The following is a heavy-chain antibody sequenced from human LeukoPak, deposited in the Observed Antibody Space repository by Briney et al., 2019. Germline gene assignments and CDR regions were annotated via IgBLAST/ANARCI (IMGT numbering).Heavy chain of an antibody. CDR1: GFTFSSYA. CDR3: ARAPITIFGVGPPYYFDY. V-gene: IGHV3-64*01. CDR2: ISSNGGST. D-gene: IGHD3-3*01. Sequence: PGGSLRLSCAASGFTFSSYAMHWVRQAPGKGLEYVSAISSNGGSTYYANSVKGRFTISRDNSKNTLYLQMGSLRAEDMAVYYCARAPITIFGVGPPYYFDYWGQGTLVTVSS. J-gene: IGHJ4*02.